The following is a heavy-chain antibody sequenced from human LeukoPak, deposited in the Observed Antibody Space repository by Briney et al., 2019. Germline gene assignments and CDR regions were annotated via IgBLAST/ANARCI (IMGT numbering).Heavy chain of an antibody. CDR2: ISGSGGST. D-gene: IGHD1-26*01. Sequence: GGSLRLSCAASGFTFSSYAMSWVRQAPGKGLEWVSAISGSGGSTYYADSVKGRFTISRDNAKNTLYLQMNSLRAEDTAVYYCARGSIVGAATDAFDIWGQGTMVTVSS. V-gene: IGHV3-23*01. J-gene: IGHJ3*02. CDR1: GFTFSSYA. CDR3: ARGSIVGAATDAFDI.